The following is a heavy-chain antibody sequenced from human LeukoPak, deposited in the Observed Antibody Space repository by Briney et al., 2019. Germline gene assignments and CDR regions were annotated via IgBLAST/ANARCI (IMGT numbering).Heavy chain of an antibody. CDR3: AREMGVSVASGSYFDY. V-gene: IGHV1-8*01. J-gene: IGHJ4*02. D-gene: IGHD3-16*02. CDR2: MNPNSGNT. Sequence: ASVRVSCKASGYTFTSYDINWVRQATGQGLEWMGWMNPNSGNTGYAQKFQGRVTMTRNTSISTAYMELSSLRSEDTAVYYCAREMGVSVASGSYFDYWGQGTLVTVSS. CDR1: GYTFTSYD.